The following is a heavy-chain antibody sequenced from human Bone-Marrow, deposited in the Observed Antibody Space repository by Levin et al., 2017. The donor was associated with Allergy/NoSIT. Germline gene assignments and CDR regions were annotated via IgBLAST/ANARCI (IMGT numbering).Heavy chain of an antibody. Sequence: ASVKVSCETTGYTFTTYTINWVRQAPGQGLEWLGWINPYNGQTHYPQKFQGRVTMTADTPTSTAYLELRNLRSDDTAVYCCAGVHLYYWGQGSLVTVSS. D-gene: IGHD3-3*02. V-gene: IGHV1-18*01. CDR1: GYTFTTYT. CDR3: AGVHLYY. CDR2: INPYNGQT. J-gene: IGHJ4*02.